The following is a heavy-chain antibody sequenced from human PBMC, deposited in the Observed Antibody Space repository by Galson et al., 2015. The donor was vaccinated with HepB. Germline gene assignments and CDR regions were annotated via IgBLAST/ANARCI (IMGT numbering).Heavy chain of an antibody. CDR2: ISGIGGRT. V-gene: IGHV3-23*01. CDR1: GFTFSSYA. D-gene: IGHD6-13*01. J-gene: IGHJ4*02. CDR3: AKERGNSWSFDY. Sequence: SLRLSCAGSGFTFSSYALSWVRQAPGKGLEWVSTISGIGGRTYYTDSVKGRFTISRDSSKKTLYLQMRSLRAEDTAVYYCAKERGNSWSFDYWGQGILVTVSS.